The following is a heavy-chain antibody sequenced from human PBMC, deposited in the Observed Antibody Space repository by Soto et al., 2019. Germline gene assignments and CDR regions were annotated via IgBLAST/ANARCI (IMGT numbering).Heavy chain of an antibody. CDR2: FYTSGST. D-gene: IGHD3-3*01. V-gene: IGHV4-4*07. CDR1: GGSISSYC. J-gene: IGHJ4*02. Sequence: SETLSLTCTVCGGSISSYCWSWIRQPARKSLEWIGRFYTSGSTNYNPSLKSRVAMSVDTSKNQFSLTLRSVTSADTAVDYLMRDFYDFWSGSLLYYFAYWGRGTLVSVSS. CDR3: MRDFYDFWSGSLLYYFAY.